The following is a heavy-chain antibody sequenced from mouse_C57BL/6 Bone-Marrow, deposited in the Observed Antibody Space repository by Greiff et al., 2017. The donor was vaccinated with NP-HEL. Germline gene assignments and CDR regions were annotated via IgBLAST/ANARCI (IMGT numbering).Heavy chain of an antibody. J-gene: IGHJ1*03. CDR2: IYPGDGDT. CDR1: GYAFSSSW. D-gene: IGHD1-1*01. V-gene: IGHV1-82*01. Sequence: VQLQQSGPELVKPGASVKISCKASGYAFSSSWMNWVKQRPGQGLEWIGRIYPGDGDTKYNGKFKGKATLTADTSSSTAYMQLSSLTSEASAVYFVARSPDYYGSLFAYFDVWGTGTTVTVSS. CDR3: ARSPDYYGSLFAYFDV.